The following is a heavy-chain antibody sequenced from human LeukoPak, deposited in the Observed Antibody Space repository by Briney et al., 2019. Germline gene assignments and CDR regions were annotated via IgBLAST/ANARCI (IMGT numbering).Heavy chain of an antibody. CDR2: IRSKANSYAT. CDR1: GFTFSGSA. V-gene: IGHV3-73*01. D-gene: IGHD3-3*01. CDR3: TRQTYYDFWSGFSGANWFDP. J-gene: IGHJ5*02. Sequence: GGSLRLSCAASGFTFSGSAMHWVRQASGKGLEWVGRIRSKANSYATAYAASVKGRFTISRDDSKNTAYLQMNSLKTEDTAVYYCTRQTYYDFWSGFSGANWFDPWGQGTLVTVSS.